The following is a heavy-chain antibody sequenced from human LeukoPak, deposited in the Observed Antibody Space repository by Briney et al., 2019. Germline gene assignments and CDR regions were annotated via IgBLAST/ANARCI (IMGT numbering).Heavy chain of an antibody. CDR3: AAGGPWDLLRY. V-gene: IGHV1-24*01. D-gene: IGHD1-26*01. Sequence: ASVKVSCKVSGASLTELSTHWVRQARGKGLEWMGGFDPEDGEAIYAQKFQGRVTMTEDTSTDTAYMEMNSLRSEDTAVYYCAAGGPWDLLRYWGQGTLVTVSS. J-gene: IGHJ4*02. CDR1: GASLTELS. CDR2: FDPEDGEA.